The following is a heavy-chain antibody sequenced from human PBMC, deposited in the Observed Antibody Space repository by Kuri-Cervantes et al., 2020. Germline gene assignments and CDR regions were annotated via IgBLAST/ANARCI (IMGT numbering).Heavy chain of an antibody. CDR3: ARVVTIFGVVIRGWFDP. D-gene: IGHD3-3*01. V-gene: IGHV4-34*01. CDR2: INHSGST. J-gene: IGHJ5*02. Sequence: SETLSLTCAVYGGSFSGYYWSWIRQPPEKGLEWIGEINHSGSTNYNPSLKSRVTISVDTSKNQFSLKLSSVTAADTAVYYCARVVTIFGVVIRGWFDPWGQGTLVTVSS. CDR1: GGSFSGYY.